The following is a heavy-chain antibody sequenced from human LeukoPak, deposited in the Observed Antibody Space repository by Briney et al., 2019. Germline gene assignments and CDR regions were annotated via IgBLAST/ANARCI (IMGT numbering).Heavy chain of an antibody. CDR2: IRYDGSNK. V-gene: IGHV3-30*02. D-gene: IGHD1-7*01. CDR3: VKEELPRLWSLGY. Sequence: GGSLRLSCAASGFIFSSYGMHWVRQAPGKGLEWVAFIRYDGSNKYYTDSVKGRFTISRDNSKNTLYLQLSSLRAEDTAVYHCVKEELPRLWSLGYWGQGTLVTVSS. J-gene: IGHJ4*02. CDR1: GFIFSSYG.